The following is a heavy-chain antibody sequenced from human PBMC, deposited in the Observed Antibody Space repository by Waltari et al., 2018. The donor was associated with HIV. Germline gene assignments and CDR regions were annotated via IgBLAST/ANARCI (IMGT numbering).Heavy chain of an antibody. CDR3: AKDIRTHMVRGVTNDY. CDR2: ISYDGSNK. V-gene: IGHV3-30*18. J-gene: IGHJ4*02. D-gene: IGHD3-10*01. Sequence: MHWVRQAPGKGLEWVAVISYDGSNKYYADSVKGRFTISRDNSKNTLYLQMNSLRAEDTAVYYCAKDIRTHMVRGVTNDYWGQGTLVTVSS.